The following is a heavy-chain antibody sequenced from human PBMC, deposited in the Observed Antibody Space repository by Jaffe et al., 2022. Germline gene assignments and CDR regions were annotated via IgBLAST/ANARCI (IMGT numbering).Heavy chain of an antibody. CDR3: ARLDYYGSGSYYNDHRSGGWFDP. CDR2: IIPILGIA. Sequence: QVQLVQSGAEVKKPGSSVKVSCKASGGTFSSYTISWVRQAPGQGLEWMGRIIPILGIANYAQKFQGRVTITADKSTSTAYMELSSLRSEDTAVYYCARLDYYGSGSYYNDHRSGGWFDPWGQGTLVTVSS. CDR1: GGTFSSYT. V-gene: IGHV1-69*02. J-gene: IGHJ5*02. D-gene: IGHD3-10*01.